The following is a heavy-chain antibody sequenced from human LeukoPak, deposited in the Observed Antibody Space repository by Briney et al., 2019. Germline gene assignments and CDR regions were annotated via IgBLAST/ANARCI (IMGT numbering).Heavy chain of an antibody. J-gene: IGHJ4*02. Sequence: ASVKVSCKASGYTFTSYYMHWVRQAPGQGLEWMGIINPSGGSTSYAQKFQGRVTTTRGTSTSTVYMELSRLRSEDTAVYYCARPSFLYYFDYWVQGTLVTVSS. CDR1: GYTFTSYY. CDR2: INPSGGST. CDR3: ARPSFLYYFDY. V-gene: IGHV1-46*01.